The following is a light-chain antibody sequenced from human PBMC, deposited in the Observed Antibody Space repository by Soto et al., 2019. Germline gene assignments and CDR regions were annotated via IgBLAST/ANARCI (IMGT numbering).Light chain of an antibody. CDR1: QSVGNND. CDR3: QKYGGSPPQP. J-gene: IGKJ1*01. V-gene: IGKV3-20*01. CDR2: DAS. Sequence: ETELTQSPGPLSLSPGERATLSCMASQSVGNNDLAWYQQNPGQAPRLLIYDASMRATGIPDRFSDSGSGTDLPLTISRLEPEDFAVYYCQKYGGSPPQPFGQGTKVAFK.